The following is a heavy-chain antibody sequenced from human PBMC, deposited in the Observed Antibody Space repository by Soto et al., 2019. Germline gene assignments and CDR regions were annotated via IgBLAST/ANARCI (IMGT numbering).Heavy chain of an antibody. CDR3: ARGVAGSAFDL. Sequence: SQTLSLTFAISGDSVSSNTSAWNWIRSSPSRGLEWLGRTYYRSNWRHDYAVSVKSRITVNPDTSKNHFSLQLNSVTPDDTAVYYCARGVAGSAFDLWGEGTMVTV. D-gene: IGHD6-19*01. J-gene: IGHJ4*02. CDR1: GDSVSSNTSA. V-gene: IGHV6-1*01. CDR2: TYYRSNWRH.